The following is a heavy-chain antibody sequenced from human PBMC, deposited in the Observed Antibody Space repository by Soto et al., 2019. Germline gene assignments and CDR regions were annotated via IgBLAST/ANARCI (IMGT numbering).Heavy chain of an antibody. CDR2: INPSGGGT. J-gene: IGHJ4*02. D-gene: IGHD6-19*01. Sequence: QVQLVQSGAEVKKPGASVKVSCKTSGFTFTSYCMHWVRQAPGQGLEWMGIINPSGGGTSYAQKFKGRVPMTRDTSTSTAYMEMSSLRYEDTAMYYCATYYCAREGSSGWPFDYWGQGTLVTVSS. V-gene: IGHV1-46*01. CDR3: ATYYCAREGSSGWPFDY. CDR1: GFTFTSYC.